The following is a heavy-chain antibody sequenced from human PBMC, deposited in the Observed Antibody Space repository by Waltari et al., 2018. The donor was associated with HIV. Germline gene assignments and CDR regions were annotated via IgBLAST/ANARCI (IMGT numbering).Heavy chain of an antibody. Sequence: EVQLVESGGGLIQPGGSLRLSCAASGFTVSSNYMSWVRQAPGKGLEGVSVIYSGGSTYYADSVKGRFTISRDNSKNTLYLQMNSLRAEDTAVYYCARDRWFGELPSFDYWGQGTLVTVSS. J-gene: IGHJ4*02. CDR3: ARDRWFGELPSFDY. CDR1: GFTVSSNY. V-gene: IGHV3-53*01. CDR2: IYSGGST. D-gene: IGHD3-10*01.